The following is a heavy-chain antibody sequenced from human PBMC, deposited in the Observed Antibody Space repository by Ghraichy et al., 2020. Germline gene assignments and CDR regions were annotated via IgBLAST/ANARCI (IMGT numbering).Heavy chain of an antibody. V-gene: IGHV3-74*01. J-gene: IGHJ4*02. CDR2: INIDGSFT. CDR3: VRGTNGWYGIDC. CDR1: GFTFSNYW. Sequence: GGSLRLSCAASGFTFSNYWMHWVRQAPGKGLVWVSRINIDGSFTNYADSVKGRFTISRDSAKNTLYLQMNSLRDEDTAVYYCVRGTNGWYGIDCWGQGTLVSVSS. D-gene: IGHD6-19*01.